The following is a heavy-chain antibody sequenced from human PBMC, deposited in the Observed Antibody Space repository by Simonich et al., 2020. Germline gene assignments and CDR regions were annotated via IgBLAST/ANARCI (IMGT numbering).Heavy chain of an antibody. CDR2: ISCGISYI. CDR1: GYTFSSYS. D-gene: IGHD3-3*01. J-gene: IGHJ4*02. V-gene: IGHV3-21*01. Sequence: EVQLVECGGGMVKPGGSLRLSCAASGYTFSSYSMNWVRQGAWKGREWVSSISCGISYIYYADSVEGLFTISRDNAKNSLYLQMNSLRAEDTAVYYCARKRFLEWFFDYWGQGTLVTVSS. CDR3: ARKRFLEWFFDY.